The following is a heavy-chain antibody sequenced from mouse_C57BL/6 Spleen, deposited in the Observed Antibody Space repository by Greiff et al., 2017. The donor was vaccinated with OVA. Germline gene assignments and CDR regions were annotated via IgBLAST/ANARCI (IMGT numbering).Heavy chain of an antibody. D-gene: IGHD2-1*01. V-gene: IGHV5-9-1*02. Sequence: EVKVVESGAGLVKPGGSLKLSCAASGFTFSSYAMSWVRQTPEKRLEWVAYISSGGDNIYYADTVKGHFTISRDNARNTLYLQMSILKSEDTAMYYCTRVQGNYAYFDYWGQGTTLTVSS. J-gene: IGHJ2*01. CDR2: ISSGGDNI. CDR3: TRVQGNYAYFDY. CDR1: GFTFSSYA.